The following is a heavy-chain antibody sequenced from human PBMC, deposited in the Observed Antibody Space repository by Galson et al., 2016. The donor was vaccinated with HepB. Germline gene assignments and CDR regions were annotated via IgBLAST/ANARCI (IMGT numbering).Heavy chain of an antibody. J-gene: IGHJ6*02. CDR1: GFTFSSYS. D-gene: IGHD3-16*01. V-gene: IGHV3-7*03. CDR2: IKQDGSEK. CDR3: ARGRGGDV. Sequence: LRLSCAASGFTFSSYSMTWVRQAPGKGLGWVANIKQDGSEKYYVDSVKGRFTISRDNAKNSLYLQMNSLRGEDTAVYYCARGRGGDVWGQGTTVTVSS.